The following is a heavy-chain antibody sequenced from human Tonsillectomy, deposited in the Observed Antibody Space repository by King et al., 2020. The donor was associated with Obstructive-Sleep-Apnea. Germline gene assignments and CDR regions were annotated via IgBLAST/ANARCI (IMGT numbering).Heavy chain of an antibody. CDR1: GFTFSSFA. J-gene: IGHJ4*02. V-gene: IGHV3-23*04. Sequence: VQLVESGGDFAQPGGSLRLSCAASGFTFSSFAMSWVRQAPGEGLEWGSAITIGGKTYYADSVKGRLTMSRDNSTSTLHLKMNSLRVDDTAIYYCAKRQLVPGYFDYWGQGTLVTVSS. CDR2: ITIGGKT. CDR3: AKRQLVPGYFDY. D-gene: IGHD6-6*01.